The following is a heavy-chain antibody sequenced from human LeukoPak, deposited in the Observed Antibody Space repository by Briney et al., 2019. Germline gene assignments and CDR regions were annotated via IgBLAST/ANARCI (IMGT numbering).Heavy chain of an antibody. V-gene: IGHV4-34*01. Sequence: SETLSLTCAVYGGSFSGYYWSWIRQPPGKGLEWIGEINHSGSTNYNPSLKSRVTISVDTSKNQFSLKLSSVTAADTAVYYCARRRRGYSGYDVYYYMDVWGKGTTVTVSS. CDR3: ARRRRGYSGYDVYYYMDV. CDR2: INHSGST. CDR1: GGSFSGYY. J-gene: IGHJ6*03. D-gene: IGHD5-12*01.